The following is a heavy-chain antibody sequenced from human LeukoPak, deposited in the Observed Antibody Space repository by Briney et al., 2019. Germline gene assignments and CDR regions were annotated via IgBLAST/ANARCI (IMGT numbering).Heavy chain of an antibody. V-gene: IGHV3-30*04. CDR2: ISYDGSNK. CDR3: AREGRSSSWYFDY. J-gene: IGHJ4*02. Sequence: GRSLRLSCAASGFTFSSYAMHWVRQASGKGLEWVAVISYDGSNKYYADSVKGRFTISRDNSKNTLYLQMNSLRAEDTAVYYCAREGRSSSWYFDYWGQGTLVTVSS. CDR1: GFTFSSYA. D-gene: IGHD6-13*01.